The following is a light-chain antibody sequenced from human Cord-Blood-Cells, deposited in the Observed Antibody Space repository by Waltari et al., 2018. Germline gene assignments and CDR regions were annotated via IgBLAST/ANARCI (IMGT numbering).Light chain of an antibody. J-gene: IGKJ5*01. CDR3: YQSQSNTPIT. V-gene: IGKV1-39*01. CDR1: QSISSY. CDR2: AAS. Sequence: DIQMTQSPSSLSASVGAVVTITFRASQSISSYLNWYQQKPGKAPKLLIYAASSLQIGVPSRLSVSGSGTDFNFTISSMKPEAFAIYSCYQSQSNTPITFGQGTRLEIK.